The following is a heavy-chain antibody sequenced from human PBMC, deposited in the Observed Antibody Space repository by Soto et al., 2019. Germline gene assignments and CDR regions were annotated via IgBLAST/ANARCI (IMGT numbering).Heavy chain of an antibody. CDR1: GFTFDYYW. V-gene: IGHV3-74*01. D-gene: IGHD1-26*01. Sequence: EVQLVESGGGLVQPGESLRLSCAASGFTFDYYWMHWVRQAPGKGLVWVSRIHSDGTSTTYADSVKGRFTISRDNAKNTLSLQMISVRAGDTAVYYCARGGRGACDLWGQGTVVTVSS. J-gene: IGHJ3*01. CDR3: ARGGRGACDL. CDR2: IHSDGTST.